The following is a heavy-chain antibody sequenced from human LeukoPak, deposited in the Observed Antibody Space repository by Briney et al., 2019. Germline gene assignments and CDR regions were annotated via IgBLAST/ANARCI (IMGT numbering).Heavy chain of an antibody. CDR3: ARDLGDYAFDI. CDR2: IYNSGST. Sequence: SETLSLTCTVSGGSISSGNYYWSWIRQPPGKGLEWIGYIYNSGSTNYNPSLKSRVTISVDTSKTQFSLRLSSVTAADTAVYYCARDLGDYAFDIWGQGTMVTVSS. J-gene: IGHJ3*02. D-gene: IGHD2-21*01. CDR1: GGSISSGNYY. V-gene: IGHV4-61*01.